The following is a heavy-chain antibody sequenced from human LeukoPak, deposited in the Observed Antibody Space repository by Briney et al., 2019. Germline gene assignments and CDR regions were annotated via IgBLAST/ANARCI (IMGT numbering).Heavy chain of an antibody. Sequence: GGSLRLSCAGSGFTFSDYYMTRIRQAPGKGLEWVSYISSSGGSIYYVDSAKGRFTVSRDNAKNSLSLQMNSLRAEDTAVYYCARTNPRFFYYMDVWGKGTTVTVSS. V-gene: IGHV3-11*01. CDR1: GFTFSDYY. CDR2: ISSSGGSI. J-gene: IGHJ6*03. CDR3: ARTNPRFFYYMDV.